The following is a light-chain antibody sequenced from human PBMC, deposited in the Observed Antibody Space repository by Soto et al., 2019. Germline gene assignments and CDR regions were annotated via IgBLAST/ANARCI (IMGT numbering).Light chain of an antibody. Sequence: EIVLTQCPGTLSLSPGYTSTLSCRASQSVRRNFLAWYQHKPGQAPRLLIDDAYSRATGIPDRFSGSGSDRDFTLTISRLEPEDFAVYYCQQYAGSPRTFGQGTKLEIK. J-gene: IGKJ2*01. CDR3: QQYAGSPRT. CDR2: DAY. V-gene: IGKV3-20*01. CDR1: QSVRRNF.